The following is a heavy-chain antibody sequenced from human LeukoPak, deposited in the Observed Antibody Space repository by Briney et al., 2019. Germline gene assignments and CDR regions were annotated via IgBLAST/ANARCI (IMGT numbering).Heavy chain of an antibody. V-gene: IGHV4-39*07. CDR3: ARDQGFDI. CDR2: IYNSGRS. Sequence: SEILSLTCTVSGDSISSTSYFWGWIRQPPGKGLEWIGSIYNSGRSHYNPSLKSRVTISVDTSKNQFSLKLSSVTAADTAVYYCARDQGFDIWGQGTMVTVSS. J-gene: IGHJ3*02. CDR1: GDSISSTSYF.